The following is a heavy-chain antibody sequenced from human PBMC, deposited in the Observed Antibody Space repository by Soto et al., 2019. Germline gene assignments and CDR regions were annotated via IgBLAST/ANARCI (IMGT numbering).Heavy chain of an antibody. D-gene: IGHD5-18*01. V-gene: IGHV3-23*01. CDR2: ISGSGGST. CDR1: GFTFSSDA. J-gene: IGHJ4*02. CDR3: AKIGYGWAFYY. Sequence: EVPLLESGGGLVQPGGSLRLSCAASGFTFSSDAMSWVRQAPGKGLEWVSAISGSGGSTYYADSVKGRFTISRDSSKNTLYLQMNSRRAEDTAVYYCAKIGYGWAFYYWGQGTLVPVSS.